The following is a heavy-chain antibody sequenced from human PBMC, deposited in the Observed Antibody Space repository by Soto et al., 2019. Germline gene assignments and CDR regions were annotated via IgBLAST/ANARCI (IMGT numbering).Heavy chain of an antibody. D-gene: IGHD2-15*01. Sequence: GGSLRLSCAASGFTFSSYGMHWVRQAPGKGLEWVAVIWYDGSNKYYADSVKGRFTISRDNSKNTLYLQMNSLRAEDTAVYYCARDCSGGSCYSLAAFDIWRQGTMVTVSS. V-gene: IGHV3-33*01. J-gene: IGHJ3*02. CDR3: ARDCSGGSCYSLAAFDI. CDR1: GFTFSSYG. CDR2: IWYDGSNK.